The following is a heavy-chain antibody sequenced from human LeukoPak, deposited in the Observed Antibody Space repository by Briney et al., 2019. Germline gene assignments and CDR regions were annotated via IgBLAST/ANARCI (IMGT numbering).Heavy chain of an antibody. J-gene: IGHJ4*02. CDR2: IYYSGST. CDR1: GGSISSYY. CDR3: ARGITMVRGVILDY. Sequence: KPSETLSLTCTVSGGSISSYYWSWIRQPPGKGLEWIGYIYYSGSTNYNPSLKSRVTISVDTSKNQFSLKLSSVTAADTAVYYCARGITMVRGVILDYWGQGTLVTVSS. D-gene: IGHD3-10*01. V-gene: IGHV4-59*01.